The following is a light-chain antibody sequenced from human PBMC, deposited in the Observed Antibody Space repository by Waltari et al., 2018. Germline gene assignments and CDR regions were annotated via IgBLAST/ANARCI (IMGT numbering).Light chain of an antibody. CDR2: GAS. V-gene: IGKV3D-15*01. CDR1: QSITRN. Sequence: LLTQSPATLPVSPGESATLSCRASQSITRNLAWYQQTPGQAPRLLIYGASPRAPGIPARFSGSGSGTEFTLSISSVQSEDFGVYYCQQYNNWRTFGQGTKLEI. CDR3: QQYNNWRT. J-gene: IGKJ2*01.